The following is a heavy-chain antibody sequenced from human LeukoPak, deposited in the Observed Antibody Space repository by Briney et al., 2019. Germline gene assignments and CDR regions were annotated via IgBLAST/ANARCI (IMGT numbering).Heavy chain of an antibody. V-gene: IGHV1-2*06. Sequence: GASVKVSCKASGYTFTGYYMHWVRQAPGQGLEWMGRINPNSGGTNYAQKFQGRVTMTRDTHISTAYMELSRLRSDDTAVYYCARDLPRYCSGGSCYLSDWGQGTLVTVSS. CDR2: INPNSGGT. J-gene: IGHJ4*02. CDR1: GYTFTGYY. CDR3: ARDLPRYCSGGSCYLSD. D-gene: IGHD2-15*01.